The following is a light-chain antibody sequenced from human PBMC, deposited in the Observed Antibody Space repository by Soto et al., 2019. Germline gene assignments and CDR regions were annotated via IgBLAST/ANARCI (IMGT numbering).Light chain of an antibody. CDR3: KSFAGSGTYV. CDR2: DVT. Sequence: QSVLAQPASVSGSPGQSIAISCTGTSSDVGGYNYVSWYQQHPGKAPKLIIFDVTNRPSGVSDRFSGSKSGSTASLTISGLQAGDEADYYCKSFAGSGTYVFGTGTKVTVL. J-gene: IGLJ1*01. V-gene: IGLV2-14*01. CDR1: SSDVGGYNY.